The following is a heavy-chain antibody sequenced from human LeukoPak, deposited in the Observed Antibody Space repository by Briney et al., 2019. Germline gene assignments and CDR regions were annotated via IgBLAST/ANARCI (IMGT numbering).Heavy chain of an antibody. CDR3: ARDQQQLAPYYYYGTDV. Sequence: PGGSLRLSCAASGFTFSSYSMNWVRQAPGKGLEWVSYISSSSSTIYYADSVKGRVTISRDNAKNSLYLQMNSLRDEDTAVYYCARDQQQLAPYYYYGTDVWGQGTTVTVSS. J-gene: IGHJ6*02. V-gene: IGHV3-48*02. D-gene: IGHD6-13*01. CDR1: GFTFSSYS. CDR2: ISSSSSTI.